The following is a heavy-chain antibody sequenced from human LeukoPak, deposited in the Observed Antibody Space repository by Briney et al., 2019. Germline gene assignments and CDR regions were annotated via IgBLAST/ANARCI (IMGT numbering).Heavy chain of an antibody. CDR3: ARDNWNFPHFDY. V-gene: IGHV1-18*01. CDR2: ISAYNGNT. D-gene: IGHD1-1*01. Sequence: GASVKVSCKASGYTFTSYGISWVRHAPGPGLEWMGWISAYNGNTDYAQKLQGRVTMTTDTSTSTAYMELRSLRSDDTAVYYCARDNWNFPHFDYWGQGTLVTVSS. J-gene: IGHJ4*02. CDR1: GYTFTSYG.